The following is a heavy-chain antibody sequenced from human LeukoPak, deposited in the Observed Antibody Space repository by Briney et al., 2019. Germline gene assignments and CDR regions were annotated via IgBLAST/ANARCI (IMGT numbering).Heavy chain of an antibody. CDR2: IYHRGST. J-gene: IGHJ3*02. CDR3: ARSGVFSGYDAFDI. CDR1: GGSINISY. Sequence: SETLSLTCTVSGGSINISYWSWIRQPPGKGLEWIGYIYHRGSTNYNPSLKSRITVSVDTTKNQFSLKVTSVTAADTAVYYCARSGVFSGYDAFDIWGQGTMVTVSS. V-gene: IGHV4-4*09. D-gene: IGHD3-9*01.